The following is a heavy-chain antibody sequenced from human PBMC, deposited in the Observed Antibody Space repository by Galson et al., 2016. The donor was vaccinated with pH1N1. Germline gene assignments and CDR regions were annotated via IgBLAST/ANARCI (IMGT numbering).Heavy chain of an antibody. J-gene: IGHJ5*02. D-gene: IGHD3-3*02. V-gene: IGHV3-49*02. CDR1: VFPFEEYR. CDR3: IPFRWAHNWFDP. Sequence: LRLSCATSVFPFEEYRIFWVRPAPEMGLEWVSFIRSTVYGETKEYAAAVKGRFVISRDNSKRVAYLQMYSLKTEDTAHYYCIPFRWAHNWFDPWGHGSPVIVSS. CDR2: IRSTVYGETK.